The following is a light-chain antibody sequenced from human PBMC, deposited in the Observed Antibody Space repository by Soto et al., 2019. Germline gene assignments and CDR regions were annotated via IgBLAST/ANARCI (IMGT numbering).Light chain of an antibody. CDR2: GAS. CDR3: QQYATSPRT. CDR1: QSVSSNY. Sequence: ENVLTQSPGTLSLSPGERATLSCRASQSVSSNYLAWYQQKPGQAPRLLIYGASSRATGIPDRFTGSGAGTDSTITISRLEPEDFAVYYCQQYATSPRTFGQGTNVEIK. J-gene: IGKJ1*01. V-gene: IGKV3-20*01.